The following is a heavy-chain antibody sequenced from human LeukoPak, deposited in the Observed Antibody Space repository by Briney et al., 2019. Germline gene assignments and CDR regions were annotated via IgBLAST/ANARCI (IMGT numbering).Heavy chain of an antibody. V-gene: IGHV4-59*04. D-gene: IGHD1-26*01. CDR1: GGTISSYY. CDR2: IYYSGST. CDR3: ARWGLHGNYYWFDP. J-gene: IGHJ5*02. Sequence: SETLSLTCTVSGGTISSYYWSWIRQPPGKGLEWIGDIYYSGSTYYNPSLKSRVTISVDTSKNQFSLKLSSVTAADTAVYYCARWGLHGNYYWFDPWGQGTLVTVSS.